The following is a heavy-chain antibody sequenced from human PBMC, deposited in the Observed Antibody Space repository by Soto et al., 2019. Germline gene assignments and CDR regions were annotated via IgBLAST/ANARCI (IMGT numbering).Heavy chain of an antibody. J-gene: IGHJ6*03. D-gene: IGHD2-2*01. V-gene: IGHV1-8*01. Sequence: ASVKVSCKASGYTFASYDSNWVRQATGQGLERMGWMNPNSGNTGYAQKFQGRVTMTRNTSISTAYMELSSLRSEDTAVYYCARVFVVVPAVARAYYYYYMDVWGKGTTVTVSS. CDR1: GYTFASYD. CDR2: MNPNSGNT. CDR3: ARVFVVVPAVARAYYYYYMDV.